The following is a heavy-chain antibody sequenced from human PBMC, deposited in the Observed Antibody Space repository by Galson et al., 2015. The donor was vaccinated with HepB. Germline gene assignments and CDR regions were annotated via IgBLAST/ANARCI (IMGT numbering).Heavy chain of an antibody. CDR1: GFTFSSYW. CDR3: ARGEYSGT. J-gene: IGHJ5*02. Sequence: SLRLSCAASGFTFSSYWVSWFRQAPGKGLEWVANINRDGSEKNYVGSLKGRFTISRDNARNSLYLQMNSLRAKDTAMYYCARGEYSGTWGRGTLVTVSS. CDR2: INRDGSEK. D-gene: IGHD2/OR15-2a*01. V-gene: IGHV3-7*03.